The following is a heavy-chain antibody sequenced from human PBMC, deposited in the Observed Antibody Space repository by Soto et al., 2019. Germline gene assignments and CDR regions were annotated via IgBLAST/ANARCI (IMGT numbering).Heavy chain of an antibody. V-gene: IGHV4-34*01. D-gene: IGHD4-17*01. CDR2: INHSGST. CDR1: GGSFSGYY. Sequence: PSETLSLTCAIYGGSFSGYYWSWIRQPPGKGLEWIGEINHSGSTNYNPSLKSRVTISVDTSKNQFSLKLSSVTAADTAVYYCALGSTVTYFDYWGQGTLVTVSS. CDR3: ALGSTVTYFDY. J-gene: IGHJ4*02.